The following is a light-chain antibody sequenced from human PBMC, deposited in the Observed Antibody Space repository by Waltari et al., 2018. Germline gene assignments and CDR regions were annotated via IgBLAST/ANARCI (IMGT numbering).Light chain of an antibody. CDR1: QSISSY. CDR2: SAS. V-gene: IGKV1-39*01. J-gene: IGKJ3*01. Sequence: DIQMTQSPSSLSASVGDRVTITCRASQSISSYLNWYQQKPGKAPKLLMYSASSLLSGVPSRFSGSGSGTDFTLTISRLQPEDVGAYYCQQSQSTLVTFGPGTKVDIK. CDR3: QQSQSTLVT.